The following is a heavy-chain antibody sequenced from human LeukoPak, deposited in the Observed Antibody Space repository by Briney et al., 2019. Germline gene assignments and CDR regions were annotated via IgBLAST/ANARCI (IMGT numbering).Heavy chain of an antibody. J-gene: IGHJ5*02. CDR1: GYTFTGYY. D-gene: IGHD2-2*01. V-gene: IGHV1-2*02. CDR2: IHPNSGDT. CDR3: ARRPSYCSSTSCYRRWFDP. Sequence: ASVKVSCKASGYTFTGYYLHWVRQAPGQGLEWMGWIHPNSGDTNFAQRFQGRVTMTRDTSISTAYMELTSLRSDDTAVYYCARRPSYCSSTSCYRRWFDPWGQGTLVTVSS.